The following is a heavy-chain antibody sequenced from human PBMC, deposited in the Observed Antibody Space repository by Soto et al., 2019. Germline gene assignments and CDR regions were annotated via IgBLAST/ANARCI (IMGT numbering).Heavy chain of an antibody. D-gene: IGHD3-10*01. Sequence: QVQLVQSGAEVKEPGDSVRVSCEASGYTFTAYYINWVRQAHGQGLEWMGWINPKFGDTTYAQDFQGRVSMTRDMSMSTVYMDLSRLTSDDTAIYYCARNMDYYYGPGSGNGHGFWGQGTTVTVFS. J-gene: IGHJ6*02. CDR2: INPKFGDT. V-gene: IGHV1-2*02. CDR3: ARNMDYYYGPGSGNGHGF. CDR1: GYTFTAYY.